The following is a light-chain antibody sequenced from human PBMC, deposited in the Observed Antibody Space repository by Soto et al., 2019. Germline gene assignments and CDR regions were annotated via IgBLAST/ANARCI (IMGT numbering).Light chain of an antibody. V-gene: IGLV1-47*01. CDR1: SSSIGSNY. CDR3: ATWDDSLSGLV. Sequence: QSALTQPPSASGTPGQRVSISCSGSSSSIGSNYVYWYQQLPGTAPKLLIYRNNQRPSGVPDRFSGSKSGTSASLAISGLRSEDEADYYCATWDDSLSGLVFGTGTKLTVL. J-gene: IGLJ1*01. CDR2: RNN.